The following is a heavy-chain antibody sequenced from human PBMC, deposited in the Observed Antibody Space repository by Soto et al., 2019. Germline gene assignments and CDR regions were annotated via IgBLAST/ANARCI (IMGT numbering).Heavy chain of an antibody. Sequence: SETLSLTCTVSGGSISSGDYYWSWIRQPPGKGLEWIGYIYYSGSTYYNPSLKSRVTISVDTFKNQFSLKLSSVTAADTAVYYCARDIHRYCSSTSCYRFDPWGQGTLVTVSS. CDR3: ARDIHRYCSSTSCYRFDP. CDR2: IYYSGST. V-gene: IGHV4-30-4*01. J-gene: IGHJ5*02. D-gene: IGHD2-2*02. CDR1: GGSISSGDYY.